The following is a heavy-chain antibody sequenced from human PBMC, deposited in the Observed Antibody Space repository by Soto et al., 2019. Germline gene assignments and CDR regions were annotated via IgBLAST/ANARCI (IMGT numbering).Heavy chain of an antibody. CDR3: ARSGYSSSWYDSAWFDP. J-gene: IGHJ5*02. CDR1: GGSISSYY. V-gene: IGHV4-59*08. CDR2: IYYSGST. Sequence: TSETLSLTCTVSGGSISSYYWSWIRQPPGKGLEWIGYIYYSGSTNYNPSLKSRVTISVDTSKNQFSLKLSSVTAADTAVYYCARSGYSSSWYDSAWFDPWGQGTPVTVS. D-gene: IGHD6-13*01.